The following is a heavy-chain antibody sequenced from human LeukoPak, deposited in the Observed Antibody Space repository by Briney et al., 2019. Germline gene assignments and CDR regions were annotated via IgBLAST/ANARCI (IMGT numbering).Heavy chain of an antibody. CDR3: ANALGYCSSTSCYGGDY. V-gene: IGHV3-30*18. CDR2: ISYDGGNK. Sequence: GGSLRLSCAASGFTFSSYGMHWVRQAPGKGLEWVAVISYDGGNKYYADSVKGRFTISRDNSKNTLYLQMNSLRAEDTAVYYCANALGYCSSTSCYGGDYWGQGTLVTVSS. CDR1: GFTFSSYG. D-gene: IGHD2-2*01. J-gene: IGHJ4*02.